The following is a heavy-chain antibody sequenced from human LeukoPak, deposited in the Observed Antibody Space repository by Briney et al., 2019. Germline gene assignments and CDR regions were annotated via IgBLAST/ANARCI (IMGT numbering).Heavy chain of an antibody. Sequence: SETLSLTCAVYGGSFSGYYWSWIRQPPGKGLEWIGEINHSGSTNYNPSLKSLVTISVDTSKNQFSLKLSSVTAADTAVYYCARDSSGYYLPFDPWGQGTLVTVSS. CDR1: GGSFSGYY. J-gene: IGHJ5*02. CDR2: INHSGST. CDR3: ARDSSGYYLPFDP. D-gene: IGHD3-22*01. V-gene: IGHV4-34*01.